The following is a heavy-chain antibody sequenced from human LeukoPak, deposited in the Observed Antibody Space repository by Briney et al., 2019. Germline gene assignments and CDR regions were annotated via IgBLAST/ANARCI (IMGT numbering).Heavy chain of an antibody. D-gene: IGHD2-2*01. CDR3: AKDRERVLTSTSCSFDY. CDR1: GFIFSSYG. CDR2: IRYDGSDK. J-gene: IGHJ4*01. Sequence: GGSLRLSCAASGFIFSSYGMHWVRQAPGKGLEWVTFIRYDGSDKYYADSVNGRFTISRDNSKNTLYLQMNSLRAEDTAVYYCAKDRERVLTSTSCSFDYWGHGTLVTVSP. V-gene: IGHV3-30*02.